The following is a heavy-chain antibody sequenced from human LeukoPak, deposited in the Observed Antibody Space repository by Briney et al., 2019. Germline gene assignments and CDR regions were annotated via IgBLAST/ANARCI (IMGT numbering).Heavy chain of an antibody. CDR2: IWYDGSNK. D-gene: IGHD6-19*01. J-gene: IGHJ6*02. CDR1: GFTFSSYG. Sequence: PGGSLRLSCAASGFTFSSYGMHWVRQALGEGLEWVAVIWYDGSNKYYADSVKGRFTISRDNSKNTLYLQMNSLRAEDTAVYYCASSIAVAGTPSGGGMDVWGQGTTVTVSS. CDR3: ASSIAVAGTPSGGGMDV. V-gene: IGHV3-33*01.